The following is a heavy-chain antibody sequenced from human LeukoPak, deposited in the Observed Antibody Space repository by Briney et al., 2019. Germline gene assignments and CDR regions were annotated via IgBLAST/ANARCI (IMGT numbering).Heavy chain of an antibody. CDR3: ARDVDYYDSSRYFDY. D-gene: IGHD3-22*01. V-gene: IGHV3-66*01. J-gene: IGHJ4*02. Sequence: PGGSLRLSCAASGFTVSSNYMSWVRQAPGKGLEWVSVIYSGGSTYYADSVKGRFTISRDNSKNTLYLQMNSLRAEDTAVYYCARDVDYYDSSRYFDYWGQGTLVTVSS. CDR1: GFTVSSNY. CDR2: IYSGGST.